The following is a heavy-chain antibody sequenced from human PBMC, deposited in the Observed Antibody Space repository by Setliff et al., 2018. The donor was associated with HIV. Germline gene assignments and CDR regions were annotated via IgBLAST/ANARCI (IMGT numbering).Heavy chain of an antibody. J-gene: IGHJ5*02. D-gene: IGHD3-22*01. CDR3: ARELRRFDTSDTAPHNWFDP. CDR1: GDSINSGGYH. Sequence: PSETLSLTCTVSGDSINSGGYHWTWIRQHPGKSLEWIGYISYIGYTYYNPALKSRLTISLYTSKNQFSLKLSSVTAADTAMYYCARELRRFDTSDTAPHNWFDPWGQGTLVTVSS. V-gene: IGHV4-31*03. CDR2: ISYIGYT.